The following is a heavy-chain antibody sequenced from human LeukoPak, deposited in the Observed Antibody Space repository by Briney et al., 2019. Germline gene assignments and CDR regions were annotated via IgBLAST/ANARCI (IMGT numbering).Heavy chain of an antibody. J-gene: IGHJ6*02. D-gene: IGHD3-10*01. V-gene: IGHV3-30*18. Sequence: GRSLRLSCAASGFTFSSYGMHWVRQAPGKGLKWVAVISYDGSNKYYADSVKGRFTISRDNSKNTLYLQMNSLGAEDTAVYYCAKDDKASLWPSFYYYYYGMDVWGQGTTVTVSS. CDR1: GFTFSSYG. CDR3: AKDDKASLWPSFYYYYYGMDV. CDR2: ISYDGSNK.